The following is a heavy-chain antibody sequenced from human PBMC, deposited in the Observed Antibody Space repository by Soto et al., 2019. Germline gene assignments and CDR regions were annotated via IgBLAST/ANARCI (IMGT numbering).Heavy chain of an antibody. CDR2: ISNDGSYK. CDR3: AKDRGQVRRYFGDVMDV. D-gene: IGHD3-9*01. V-gene: IGHV3-30*18. J-gene: IGHJ6*02. CDR1: GITFRNYG. Sequence: QVQLVESGGGVVQPGRSLRLSCVASGITFRNYGMHWVRQAPGRGLEWVAVISNDGSYKNNADSVKGRFTISRDNSKNILYLQMNSLRAEDTAVYYCAKDRGQVRRYFGDVMDVWGQGTTVTVSS.